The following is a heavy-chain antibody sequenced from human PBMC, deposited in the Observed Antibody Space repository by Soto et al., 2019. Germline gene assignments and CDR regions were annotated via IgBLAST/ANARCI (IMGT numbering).Heavy chain of an antibody. CDR1: DFSISSGHY. V-gene: IGHV4-38-2*01. J-gene: IGHJ4*02. Sequence: PSETLSLTCAVSDFSISSGHYWGWIRQPPGKGLEWIGSIYHSGTTYNNPSLKSRVTMSVDTSKNQFSLKLSSVTAADTALYYCARHLKAVAAAMAYWGQGIPVTAPQ. D-gene: IGHD6-19*01. CDR3: ARHLKAVAAAMAY. CDR2: IYHSGTT.